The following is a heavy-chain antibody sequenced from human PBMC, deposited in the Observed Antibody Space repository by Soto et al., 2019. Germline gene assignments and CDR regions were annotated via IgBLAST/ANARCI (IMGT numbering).Heavy chain of an antibody. CDR1: GGSISSSNYY. J-gene: IGHJ4*02. V-gene: IGHV4-39*01. D-gene: IGHD1-26*01. Sequence: SETLSLTCTVSGGSISSSNYYWAWIRQPPGKGLEWIGDIYYTEGTYYNPSLKSRVTISVDTSKNQVSLKLFSVTAADTAVYYCVSAAKWELLFDYWGQGTLVTVSS. CDR2: IYYTEGT. CDR3: VSAAKWELLFDY.